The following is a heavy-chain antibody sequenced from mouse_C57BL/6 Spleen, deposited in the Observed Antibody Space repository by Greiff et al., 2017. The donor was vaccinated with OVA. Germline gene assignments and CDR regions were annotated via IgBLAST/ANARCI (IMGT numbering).Heavy chain of an antibody. CDR3: ARMGRGSSGPLFAY. CDR2: IWWDDDK. V-gene: IGHV8-8*01. Sequence: QVQLKESGPGILQPSQTLSLTCSFSGFSLSTFGMGVGWIRQPSGKGLEWLAHIWWDDDKYYNPALKSRLTISKDTSKNQVFLKIANVDTADTATYYCARMGRGSSGPLFAYWGQGTLVTVSA. CDR1: GFSLSTFGMG. D-gene: IGHD3-2*02. J-gene: IGHJ3*01.